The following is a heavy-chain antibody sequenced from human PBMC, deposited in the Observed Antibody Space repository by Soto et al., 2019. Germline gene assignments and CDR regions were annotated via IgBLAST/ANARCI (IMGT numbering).Heavy chain of an antibody. D-gene: IGHD4-17*01. CDR3: AKVYGDYGRHYDY. CDR1: GFTFSSYA. CDR2: ISGSGGST. Sequence: EVQLLESGGGLVQPGGSLRLSCAASGFTFSSYAMSWVRQAPGKGLEWVSGISGSGGSTYYADSVKGRFTISRDNSKNTLYLQMNSLRAEDTAVYYCAKVYGDYGRHYDYWGQGTLVTVSS. J-gene: IGHJ4*02. V-gene: IGHV3-23*01.